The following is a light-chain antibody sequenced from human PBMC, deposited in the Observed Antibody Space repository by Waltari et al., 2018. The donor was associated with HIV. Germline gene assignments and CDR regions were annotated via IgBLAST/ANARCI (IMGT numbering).Light chain of an antibody. Sequence: SYELTQPPSVSVSPGQTASITCSGDKLGAKYSSWYQQNPGRSPVKVRSHDREPPSGVSERLSSSNSGNTATLTISGNQAMDESDYYCKAWDNSTAVLGGGTKVTVL. CDR1: KLGAKY. J-gene: IGLJ2*01. CDR2: HDR. V-gene: IGLV3-1*01. CDR3: KAWDNSTAV.